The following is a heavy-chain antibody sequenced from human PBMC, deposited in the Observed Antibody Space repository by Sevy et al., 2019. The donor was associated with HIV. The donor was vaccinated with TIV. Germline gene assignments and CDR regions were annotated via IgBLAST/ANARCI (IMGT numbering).Heavy chain of an antibody. CDR3: ARDAVVVPAAIPYYYYGMDV. V-gene: IGHV1-18*01. J-gene: IGHJ6*02. CDR1: GYTFTSYG. CDR2: ISAYNGNT. D-gene: IGHD2-2*02. Sequence: ASVKVSCKASGYTFTSYGISWVRQAHGQGLEWMGWISAYNGNTNYAQKLQGRVTMTTDTSTSTAYMELRSLRSDDTAVYYCARDAVVVPAAIPYYYYGMDVWGQGTTVTVSS.